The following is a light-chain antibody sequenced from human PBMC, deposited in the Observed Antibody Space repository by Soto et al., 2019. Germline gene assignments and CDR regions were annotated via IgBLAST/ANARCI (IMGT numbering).Light chain of an antibody. CDR2: GAS. J-gene: IGKJ4*01. Sequence: ESVLTPSPGTLSLSPGERATLSCRASQSVGSSYLAWYQQKPGQAPRLLIYGASSRATGIPDRFSGSGSETDFTLTISRLEPEDFAVYYCQQYGSSPALTFGGGTKVEIK. CDR1: QSVGSSY. CDR3: QQYGSSPALT. V-gene: IGKV3-20*01.